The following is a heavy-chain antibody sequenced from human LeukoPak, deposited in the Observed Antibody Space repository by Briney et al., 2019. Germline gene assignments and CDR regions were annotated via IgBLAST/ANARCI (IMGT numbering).Heavy chain of an antibody. CDR1: GFTFRSFS. Sequence: AGGSLRLSCAASGFTFRSFSMNWVRQAPGKGLEWVSAISSSGRYMYYADSVKGRFTISRDNANNSLYLQMDSLRAEDTAVYYCAKDVRSDYFDYWGQGTLVTVS. CDR3: AKDVRSDYFDY. J-gene: IGHJ4*02. CDR2: ISSSGRYM. V-gene: IGHV3-21*01.